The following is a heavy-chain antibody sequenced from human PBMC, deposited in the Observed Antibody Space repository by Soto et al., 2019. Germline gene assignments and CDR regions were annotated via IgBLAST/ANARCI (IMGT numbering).Heavy chain of an antibody. D-gene: IGHD3-10*01. Sequence: EVQLVESGGGLVQPGGSLRLSCAASGFTFSRDWMHWGRQSPGKGLVWVSRIKGDGTITNYADSVKGRFTTSRDNAKNTVYLQLNSLTTEDTAVYYCARGGLGNYYNDYWGQGTLVTVSS. J-gene: IGHJ4*02. V-gene: IGHV3-74*01. CDR2: IKGDGTIT. CDR1: GFTFSRDW. CDR3: ARGGLGNYYNDY.